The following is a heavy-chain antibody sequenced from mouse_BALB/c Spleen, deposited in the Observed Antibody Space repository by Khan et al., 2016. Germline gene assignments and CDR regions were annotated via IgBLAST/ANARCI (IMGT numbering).Heavy chain of an antibody. CDR3: ARPAVRLPWFAY. Sequence: QIQLVQSGPELKKPGETVKISCKASGYTFTNYGMNWVKQAPGKGLKWMGWINTYTGEPTYADDFKGRFAFSLETSASTAYLQINNPKNEDTATYFCARPAVRLPWFAYWGQGTLVTVSA. V-gene: IGHV9-3-1*01. J-gene: IGHJ3*01. CDR2: INTYTGEP. CDR1: GYTFTNYG. D-gene: IGHD3-3*01.